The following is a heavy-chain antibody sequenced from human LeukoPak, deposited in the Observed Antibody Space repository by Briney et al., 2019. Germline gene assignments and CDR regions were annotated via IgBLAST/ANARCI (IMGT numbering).Heavy chain of an antibody. Sequence: PSETLSLTCTVSGGSISSYYWSWIRQPPGKGLEWIGYIYYSGSTYYNPSLKSRVTISVDTSKNQFSLKLSSVTAADTAVYYCARYQDSSGYYYVGDYFDYWGQGTLVTVSS. CDR1: GGSISSYY. D-gene: IGHD3-22*01. CDR3: ARYQDSSGYYYVGDYFDY. J-gene: IGHJ4*02. V-gene: IGHV4-59*12. CDR2: IYYSGST.